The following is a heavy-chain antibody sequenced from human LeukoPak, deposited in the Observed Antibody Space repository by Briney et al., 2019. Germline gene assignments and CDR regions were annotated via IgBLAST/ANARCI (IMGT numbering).Heavy chain of an antibody. CDR3: AKCPRNYYYMDV. CDR1: GFTFSSYG. J-gene: IGHJ6*03. CDR2: IRYDGSNK. Sequence: GGSLRLSCAASGFTFSSYGMHWVRQAPGKGLEWVAFIRYDGSNKHYADSVKGRFTISRDNSKNTLYLQMNSLRAEDTAVYYCAKCPRNYYYMDVWGKGTTVTVSS. V-gene: IGHV3-30*02.